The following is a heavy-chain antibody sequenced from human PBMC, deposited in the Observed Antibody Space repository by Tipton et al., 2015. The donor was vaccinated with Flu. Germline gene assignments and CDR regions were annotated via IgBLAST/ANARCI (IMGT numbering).Heavy chain of an antibody. J-gene: IGHJ5*02. CDR2: IYHSGST. CDR3: ASRTVALSYNWFDP. D-gene: IGHD2-8*02. Sequence: GLVKPSGTLSLTCAVFGGSINDNTWWTWVRQPPGKGLEWIAEIYHSGSTDYNPSLMSRVTISVDKSKNQFSLKLNSVTAADTAIYYCASRTVALSYNWFDPWGQGILVTVSS. V-gene: IGHV4-4*02. CDR1: GGSINDNTW.